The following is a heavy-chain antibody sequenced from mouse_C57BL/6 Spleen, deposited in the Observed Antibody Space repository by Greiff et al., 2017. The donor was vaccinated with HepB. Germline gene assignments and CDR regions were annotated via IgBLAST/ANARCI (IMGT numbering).Heavy chain of an antibody. CDR1: GFTFSDYG. CDR3: ARTRWYFDY. V-gene: IGHV5-17*01. J-gene: IGHJ2*01. CDR2: ISSGSSTI. Sequence: DVKLQESGGGLVKPGGSLKLSCAASGFTFSDYGMHWVRQAPEKGLEWVAYISSGSSTIYYADTVKGRYTISRDNAKNTLFLQMTSLRSEDTAMYYCARTRWYFDYWGQGTTLTVSS. D-gene: IGHD2-3*01.